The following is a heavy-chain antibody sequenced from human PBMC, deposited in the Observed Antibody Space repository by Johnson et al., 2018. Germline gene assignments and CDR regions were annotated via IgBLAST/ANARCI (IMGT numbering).Heavy chain of an antibody. J-gene: IGHJ3*02. V-gene: IGHV1-69*01. CDR3: ARGSDDSSGTDAFDI. CDR1: GGTFSSSV. D-gene: IGHD3-22*01. Sequence: QVQLVQSGAEVKKPGSSVKVSCKASGGTFSSSVISWVRQAPGQGLEWMGGIIPLFGTARYAQKFQGRVTITADESTSTAYMELSSLRSEDTAVYYWARGSDDSSGTDAFDIWGQGTMVTVSS. CDR2: IIPLFGTA.